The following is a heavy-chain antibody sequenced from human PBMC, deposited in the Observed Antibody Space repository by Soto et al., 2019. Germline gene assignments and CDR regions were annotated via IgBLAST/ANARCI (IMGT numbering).Heavy chain of an antibody. J-gene: IGHJ4*02. CDR3: ARGRNDYGDGGGVFDY. CDR2: IYYSGST. V-gene: IGHV4-31*03. D-gene: IGHD4-17*01. CDR1: GGSISSGGYY. Sequence: QVQLQESGPGLVKPSQTLSLTCTVSGGSISSGGYYWSWIRQHPGKGLEWIGYIYYSGSTYYNPSLKSRVTISGDTSRSQFSLKLSSVTAADTAVYYCARGRNDYGDGGGVFDYWGQGTLVTVSS.